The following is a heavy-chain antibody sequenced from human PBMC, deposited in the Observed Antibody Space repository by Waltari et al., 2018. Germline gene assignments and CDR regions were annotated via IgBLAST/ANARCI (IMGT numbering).Heavy chain of an antibody. D-gene: IGHD2-15*01. CDR2: SNPCGGST. CDR3: ARGLEIVVVAATQPYGMDV. CDR1: GYTFTSYY. Sequence: QVQLVQSGAEVKKPGASVKVSCKASGYTFTSYYMHWVRQAPGQGLEGMGISNPCGGSTSYAQKFQGRVTMTRDTSTSTVYMELSSLRSEDTGVYYCARGLEIVVVAATQPYGMDVWGQGTTVTVSS. J-gene: IGHJ6*02. V-gene: IGHV1-46*01.